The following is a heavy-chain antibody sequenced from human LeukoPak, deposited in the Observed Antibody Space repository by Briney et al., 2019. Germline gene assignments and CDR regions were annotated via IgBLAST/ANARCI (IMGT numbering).Heavy chain of an antibody. V-gene: IGHV1-46*01. Sequence: GASVKVSCKSSGYTFTSYYMYWVRQAPGQGLEWVALINPSGGSTNYAQKFQGRVTMTRDMSTSTVYLEVNSLRSDDTAVYYCARSEIYCNNGFCYREPCDYWGQGTLVTVSS. CDR1: GYTFTSYY. CDR3: ARSEIYCNNGFCYREPCDY. J-gene: IGHJ4*02. CDR2: INPSGGST. D-gene: IGHD2-8*01.